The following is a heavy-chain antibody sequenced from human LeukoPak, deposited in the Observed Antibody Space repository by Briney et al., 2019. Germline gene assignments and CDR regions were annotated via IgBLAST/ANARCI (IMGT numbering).Heavy chain of an antibody. D-gene: IGHD3-10*01. J-gene: IGHJ6*03. CDR3: ARDSLGPVRADYYYYYMDV. V-gene: IGHV1-18*01. CDR1: GYTFTSYG. CDR2: ISAYNGNT. Sequence: ASVKVSCKASGYTFTSYGISWVRQAPGQGLEWMGWISAYNGNTNYAQKLQGGVTMTTDTSTSTAYMELRSLRSDDTAVYYCARDSLGPVRADYYYYYMDVWGKGTTVTISS.